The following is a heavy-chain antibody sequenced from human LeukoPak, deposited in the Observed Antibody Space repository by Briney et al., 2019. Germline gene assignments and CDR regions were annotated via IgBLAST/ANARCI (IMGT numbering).Heavy chain of an antibody. CDR1: GFTFSSYA. J-gene: IGHJ4*02. CDR2: IGRDGRNT. CDR3: AKGHAVIVPSTRYFDY. D-gene: IGHD3-22*01. V-gene: IGHV3-23*01. Sequence: GGSLRLSCAVSGFTFSSYAMSWVRQAPEKGLEWVSIIGRDGRNTHYADSVEGRFTISRDNSKSTLFLLVNSLRAEDTAVYYCAKGHAVIVPSTRYFDYWGQGTLVTVSS.